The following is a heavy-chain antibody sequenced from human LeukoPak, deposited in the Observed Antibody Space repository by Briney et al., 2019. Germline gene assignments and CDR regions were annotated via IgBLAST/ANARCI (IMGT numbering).Heavy chain of an antibody. J-gene: IGHJ4*02. D-gene: IGHD2-15*01. CDR2: INHSGST. CDR1: GGSFSGYY. CDR3: ARGLSLVVVAAYFDY. Sequence: SETLSLTCAVYGGSFSGYYWSWIRQPPGKGLEWIGEINHSGSTNYNPSLTSPVTISVDTSKNQFSLKLSSGTAADTAVYYCARGLSLVVVAAYFDYWGQGTLVTVSS. V-gene: IGHV4-34*01.